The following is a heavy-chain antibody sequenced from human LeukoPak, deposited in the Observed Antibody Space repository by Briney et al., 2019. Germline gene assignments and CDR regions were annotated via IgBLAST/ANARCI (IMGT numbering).Heavy chain of an antibody. V-gene: IGHV1-69*13. Sequence: SVKVPCKASGGTFISYAISWVRQAPGQGLEWMGGIIPIFGTANYAQKFQGRVTITADESTSTAYMELSSLRSEDTAVYYCASPYITRDAFDIWGQGTMVTVSS. D-gene: IGHD2-2*02. CDR1: GGTFISYA. J-gene: IGHJ3*02. CDR3: ASPYITRDAFDI. CDR2: IIPIFGTA.